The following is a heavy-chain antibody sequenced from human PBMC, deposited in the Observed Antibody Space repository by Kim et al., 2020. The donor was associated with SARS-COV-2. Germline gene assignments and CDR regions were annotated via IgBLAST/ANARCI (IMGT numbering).Heavy chain of an antibody. J-gene: IGHJ6*02. CDR1: GGSFSGYY. CDR2: INHSGST. D-gene: IGHD3-16*02. CDR3: ARGLLSRYDYVWGSYPPVGRYYGMDV. V-gene: IGHV4-34*01. Sequence: SETLSLTCAVYGGSFSGYYWSWIRQPPGKGLEWIGEINHSGSTNYNPSLKSRVTISVDTSKNQFSLKLSSVTAADTAVYYCARGLLSRYDYVWGSYPPVGRYYGMDVWGQGTTVTVSS.